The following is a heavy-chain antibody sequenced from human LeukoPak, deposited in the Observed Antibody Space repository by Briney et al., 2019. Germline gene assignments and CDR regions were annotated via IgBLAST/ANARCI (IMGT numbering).Heavy chain of an antibody. CDR3: ARPTRSGGSGYEAFDC. J-gene: IGHJ4*02. Sequence: ASVKVSCKASGYTFTGYYMHWVRQAPGQGLEWMGWINPNSGGTNYAQKFQGRVTMTRDTSISTAYMELFGLRSDDTAMYYCARPTRSGGSGYEAFDCWGQGSLVTVSS. CDR1: GYTFTGYY. CDR2: INPNSGGT. D-gene: IGHD5-18*01. V-gene: IGHV1-2*02.